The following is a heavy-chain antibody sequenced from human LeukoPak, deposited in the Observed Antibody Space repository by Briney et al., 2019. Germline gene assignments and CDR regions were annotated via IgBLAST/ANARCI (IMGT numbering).Heavy chain of an antibody. CDR2: ISTSGGRT. D-gene: IGHD2-2*03. CDR3: AKDSDTSGYCFDY. V-gene: IGHV3-23*01. CDR1: GFTFSDYA. J-gene: IGHJ4*02. Sequence: GGSLRLSCAVSGFTFSDYAMSWVRQAPGKGLEWVSGISTSGGRTYYADSVKGRSTISRDNSKNTLYVQMHSLRADDTAIYYCAKDSDTSGYCFDYGGQGTLVTVSS.